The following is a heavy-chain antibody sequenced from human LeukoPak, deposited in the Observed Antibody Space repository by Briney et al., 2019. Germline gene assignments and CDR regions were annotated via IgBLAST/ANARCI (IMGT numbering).Heavy chain of an antibody. D-gene: IGHD6-13*01. CDR3: ASPGSSSLIT. V-gene: IGHV4-39*01. CDR1: GGSISSSSYY. J-gene: IGHJ4*02. CDR2: IYYSGST. Sequence: SETLSLTCTVSGGSISSSSYYWGWIRQPPGKGLGWIGSIYYSGSTYYNPSLKSRVTISVDTSKNQFSLKLSSVTAADTAVYYCASPGSSSLITWGQGTLVTVSS.